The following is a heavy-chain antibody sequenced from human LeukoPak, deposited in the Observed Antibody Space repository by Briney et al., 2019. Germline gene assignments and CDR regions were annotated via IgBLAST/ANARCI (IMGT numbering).Heavy chain of an antibody. Sequence: GGSLRLSCGASGFTFSSYAMHWVRQAPGKGLEWVAVISYDGSNKYYADSVKGRFTISRDNSKNTLYLQMNSLRAEDTAVYYCARDFHSSGVVPQHNWFDPWGQGTLVTVSS. D-gene: IGHD6-19*01. CDR3: ARDFHSSGVVPQHNWFDP. CDR1: GFTFSSYA. CDR2: ISYDGSNK. V-gene: IGHV3-30*04. J-gene: IGHJ5*02.